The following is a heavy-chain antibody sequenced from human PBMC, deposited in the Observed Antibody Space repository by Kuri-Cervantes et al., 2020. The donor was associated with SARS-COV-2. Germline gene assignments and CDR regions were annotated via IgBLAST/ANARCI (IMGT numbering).Heavy chain of an antibody. CDR2: ISSSSSYI. V-gene: IGHV3-21*01. D-gene: IGHD5-24*01. CDR3: ARAGRWLQSTPFDY. J-gene: IGHJ4*02. Sequence: GGSLRLSCAASGFTLSSYSMNWVRQAPGKGLEWVSSISSSSSYIYYADSVKGRFTTSRDNAKNSLYLQMNSLRAEDTAVYYCARAGRWLQSTPFDYWGQGTLVTVSS. CDR1: GFTLSSYS.